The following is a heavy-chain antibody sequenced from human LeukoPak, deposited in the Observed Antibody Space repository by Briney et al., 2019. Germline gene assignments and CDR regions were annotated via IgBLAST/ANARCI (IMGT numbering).Heavy chain of an antibody. D-gene: IGHD3-10*01. J-gene: IGHJ5*02. Sequence: SETLSLTCTVSGGSVTTSSYYWGWIRQPPGKGLEWIGSMSHSGSAFYNPSLKSRVSISVDTSKNQFSLRVTSVTAADTALYYCTRRSLREAYNRFDPWGQGTLVTVSS. CDR3: TRRSLREAYNRFDP. CDR1: GGSVTTSSYY. V-gene: IGHV4-39*01. CDR2: MSHSGSA.